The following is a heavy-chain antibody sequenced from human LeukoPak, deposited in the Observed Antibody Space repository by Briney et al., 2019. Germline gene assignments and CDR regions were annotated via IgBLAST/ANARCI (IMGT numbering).Heavy chain of an antibody. CDR3: ARDHGGECSGGSCESGWYFDL. J-gene: IGHJ2*01. Sequence: PSQTLSLTCTVSGGSISSGDYYWSWIRQPPGKGLEWIGYIYYSGSTYYNPSLKSRVTISVDTSKNQFSLKLSSVTAADTAVYYCARDHGGECSGGSCESGWYFDLWGRGTLVTVSS. D-gene: IGHD2-15*01. CDR2: IYYSGST. CDR1: GGSISSGDYY. V-gene: IGHV4-30-4*08.